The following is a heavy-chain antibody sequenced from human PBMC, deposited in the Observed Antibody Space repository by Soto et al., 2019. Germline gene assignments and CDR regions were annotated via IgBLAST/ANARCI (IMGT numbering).Heavy chain of an antibody. CDR2: IIPIFGTA. Sequence: GASVKVSCKASGGTFSSYAISWVRQAPGQGLEWMGGIIPIFGTANYAQKFQGRVTITADESTSTAYMELSSLRSEDTAVYYCARGPMFFGVVEGVMSYYGMDVWGQGTTVTVSS. D-gene: IGHD3-3*01. J-gene: IGHJ6*02. V-gene: IGHV1-69*13. CDR1: GGTFSSYA. CDR3: ARGPMFFGVVEGVMSYYGMDV.